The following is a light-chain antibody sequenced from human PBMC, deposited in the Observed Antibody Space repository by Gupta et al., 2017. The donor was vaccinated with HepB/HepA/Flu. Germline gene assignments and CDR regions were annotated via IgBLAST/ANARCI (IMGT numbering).Light chain of an antibody. V-gene: IGKV4-1*01. J-gene: IGKJ1*01. CDR3: QQYYSIPWT. Sequence: DIVMTKSPDSLAVSMGARATINCKSGQSVLYSSDNKNYLAWYQQKPGQPPKLLIYWASTRDAGVPERFSGSGSGTDFTLTISSRQAEDVAVYYCQQYYSIPWTFGQRTKVEIK. CDR2: WAS. CDR1: QSVLYSSDNKNY.